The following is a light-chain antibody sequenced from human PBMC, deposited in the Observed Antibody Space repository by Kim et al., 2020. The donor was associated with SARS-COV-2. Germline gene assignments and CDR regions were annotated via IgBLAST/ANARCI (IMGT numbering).Light chain of an antibody. CDR1: AGSSTW. CDR3: QQSYSLPPT. CDR2: AAS. J-gene: IGKJ3*01. Sequence: ASGGESGTRTWRASAGSSTWLAWYQQKPGKAPNLLIYAASDLQSEVPSRFSGSGSGTVFTLTINSLQPEDIGTYFCQQSYSLPPTFGPGTKVDI. V-gene: IGKV1-12*01.